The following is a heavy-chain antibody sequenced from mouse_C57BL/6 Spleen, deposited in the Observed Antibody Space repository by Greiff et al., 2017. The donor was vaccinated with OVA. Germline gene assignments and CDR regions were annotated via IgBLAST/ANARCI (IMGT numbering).Heavy chain of an antibody. Sequence: QVHVKQSGTELVKPGASVKLSCKASGYTFTSYWMHWVKQRPGQGLEWIGNINPSNGGTNYNEKFKSKATLTVDKSSSTAYMQLSSLTSEDSAVYYCARERQLRLPYAMDYWGQGTSVTVSS. J-gene: IGHJ4*01. CDR2: INPSNGGT. V-gene: IGHV1-53*01. D-gene: IGHD3-2*02. CDR3: ARERQLRLPYAMDY. CDR1: GYTFTSYW.